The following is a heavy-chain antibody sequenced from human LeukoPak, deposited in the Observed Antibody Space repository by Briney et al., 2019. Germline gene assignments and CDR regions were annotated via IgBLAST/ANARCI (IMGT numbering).Heavy chain of an antibody. Sequence: GSLRLSCAASGFTFSSYSMNWVRQAPGKGLEWVSSISSSSSSYIYYADSVKGRFTISRDNAKNSLYLQMNSLRAEDTAVYYCARGLVGATGAYYFDYWGQGTLVTVSS. V-gene: IGHV3-21*01. D-gene: IGHD1-26*01. CDR2: ISSSSSSYI. CDR1: GFTFSSYS. CDR3: ARGLVGATGAYYFDY. J-gene: IGHJ4*02.